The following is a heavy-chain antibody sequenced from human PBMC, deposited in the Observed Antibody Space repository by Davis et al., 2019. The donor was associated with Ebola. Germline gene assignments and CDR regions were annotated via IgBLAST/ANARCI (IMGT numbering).Heavy chain of an antibody. Sequence: SETLSLTCTVSGGSVSSGSYYWSWIRQPPGKGLEWIGYIYYSGSTNYNPSLKSRVTISVDTSKNQFSLKLSSVTAADTAVYYCARYVTTWVIDTDYYYYYGMDVWGQGTTVTVSS. CDR3: ARYVTTWVIDTDYYYYYGMDV. V-gene: IGHV4-61*01. J-gene: IGHJ6*02. CDR1: GGSVSSGSYY. D-gene: IGHD4-11*01. CDR2: IYYSGST.